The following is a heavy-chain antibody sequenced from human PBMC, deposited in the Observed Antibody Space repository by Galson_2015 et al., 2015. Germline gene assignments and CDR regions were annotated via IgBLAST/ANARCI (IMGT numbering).Heavy chain of an antibody. J-gene: IGHJ3*02. CDR3: ARLLGREGRDAFDI. CDR2: IYYSGST. CDR1: GGSIRSSNW. Sequence: LSLTCAVSGGSIRSSNWWSWVRPPPGKGLEWIGSIYYSGSTYYNPSLKSRVTISVDTSKNQFSMKLSSVTAADTAVYYCARLLGREGRDAFDIWGQGTMVTVSS. V-gene: IGHV4-39*01. D-gene: IGHD3-10*01.